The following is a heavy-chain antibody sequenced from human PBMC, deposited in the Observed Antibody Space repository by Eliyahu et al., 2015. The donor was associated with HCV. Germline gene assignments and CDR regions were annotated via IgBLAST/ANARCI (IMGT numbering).Heavy chain of an antibody. V-gene: IGHV1-2*06. CDR3: ARSLRQQLVPGNYYYYGMDV. CDR2: INPNSGGT. Sequence: QVQLVQSGAEVKKPGASVKVSCKASGYTFTGYYXXWVRQAPGQGLEWMGRINPNSGGTNYAQKFQGRVTMTRDTSISTAYMELSRLRSDDTAVYYCARSLRQQLVPGNYYYYGMDVWGQGTTVTVSS. D-gene: IGHD6-13*01. CDR1: GYTFTGYY. J-gene: IGHJ6*02.